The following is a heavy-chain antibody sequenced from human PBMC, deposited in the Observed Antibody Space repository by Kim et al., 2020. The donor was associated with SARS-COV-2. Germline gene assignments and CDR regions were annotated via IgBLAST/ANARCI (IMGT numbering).Heavy chain of an antibody. D-gene: IGHD6-25*01. CDR3: ARAARDGYNA. CDR2: IYQSGRT. Sequence: SETLSLTCTASGVSVNNYDWSWIRQPPGEGLEWIGYIYQSGRTNYNPSLESRVTISVDTSKNQFSLKLNSVTTADTAVYYCARAARDGYNAWGQGTLVTVSS. J-gene: IGHJ5*02. CDR1: GVSVNNYD. V-gene: IGHV4-59*02.